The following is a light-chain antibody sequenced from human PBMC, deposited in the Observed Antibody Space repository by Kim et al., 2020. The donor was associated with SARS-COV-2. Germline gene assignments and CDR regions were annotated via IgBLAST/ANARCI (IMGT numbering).Light chain of an antibody. V-gene: IGLV2-14*03. CDR3: SSYTSSSTKV. J-gene: IGLJ3*02. CDR1: SSDVGGYNY. CDR2: DVS. Sequence: GQSITISCTGTSSDVGGYNYVSWYQQHPGKAPKIMIYDVSNRPSGVSNRFSGSKSGNTASLTISGLQAEDEADYYCSSYTSSSTKVFGGGTQLTVL.